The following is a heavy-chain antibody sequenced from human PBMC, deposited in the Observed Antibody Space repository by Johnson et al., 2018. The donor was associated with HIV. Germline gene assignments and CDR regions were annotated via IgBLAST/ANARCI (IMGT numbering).Heavy chain of an antibody. J-gene: IGHJ3*02. CDR2: IRYDGSNK. CDR3: ARVRIGSENAFDI. V-gene: IGHV3-30*02. Sequence: QMLLVESGGGVVQPGRSLRLSCASGFTVSTNYMSWVRQAPGKGLEWVAFIRYDGSNKYYADSVKGRFTISRDNSRNTLYLHLNSLRAVDTAVYYCARVRIGSENAFDIWGQGTMVTVSS. CDR1: GFTVSTNY. D-gene: IGHD1-26*01.